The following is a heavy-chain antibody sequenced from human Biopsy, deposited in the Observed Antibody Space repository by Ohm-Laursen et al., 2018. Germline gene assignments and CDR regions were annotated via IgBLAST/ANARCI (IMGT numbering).Heavy chain of an antibody. Sequence: ASVTVSCKASGFSFTGYYIHWVRQAPGHGLEWMGWISPKSGDTNYAHKFQGNITMTRDTSMSTAYMEMSRLRCDDTAVYYCALQSVAQMKNFDYWGQGTLVTVSS. CDR3: ALQSVAQMKNFDY. V-gene: IGHV1-2*02. CDR2: ISPKSGDT. J-gene: IGHJ4*02. D-gene: IGHD6-19*01. CDR1: GFSFTGYY.